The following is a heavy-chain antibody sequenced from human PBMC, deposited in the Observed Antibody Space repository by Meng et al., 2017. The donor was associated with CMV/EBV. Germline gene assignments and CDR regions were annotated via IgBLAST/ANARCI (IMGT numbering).Heavy chain of an antibody. CDR1: GFTFSSYA. V-gene: IGHV3-23*03. CDR2: IYSGGSST. Sequence: GESLMISCAASGFTFSSYAMSWVRQAPGKGLEWVSVIYSGGSSTYYADSVKGRFTISRDNSKNTLYLQMNSLRAEDTAVYYCAKTSVDYFDYWGQGTLVTVSS. J-gene: IGHJ4*02. D-gene: IGHD5/OR15-5a*01. CDR3: AKTSVDYFDY.